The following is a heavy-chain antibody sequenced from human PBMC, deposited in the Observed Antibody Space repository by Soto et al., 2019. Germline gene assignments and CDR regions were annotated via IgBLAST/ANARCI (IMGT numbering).Heavy chain of an antibody. Sequence: EVQLVESGGGLVKPGGSLRLSCAASGFTFSSYSMNSVRQAPGKGLEWVSSISSSSSYIYYADSVKGRFTTSRDNAKNSLYLKMNTLRAEDRAVYYSARDQPGYRECYGLGYWGQGTLVTVSS. J-gene: IGHJ4*02. CDR1: GFTFSSYS. D-gene: IGHD5-18*01. CDR2: ISSSSSYI. V-gene: IGHV3-21*01. CDR3: ARDQPGYRECYGLGY.